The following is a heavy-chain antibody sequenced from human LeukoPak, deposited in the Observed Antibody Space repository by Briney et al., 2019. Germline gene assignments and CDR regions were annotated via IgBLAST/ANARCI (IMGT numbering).Heavy chain of an antibody. Sequence: PGGSLRLSCAASGFTVSSNYMSWVRQAPGRGLEWVSVIYSGGSTYYADSVKGRFTISRDNSKNTYLQMNSLRAEDTAVYYCAELGITMIGGVWGKGTTVTISS. CDR1: GFTVSSNY. CDR2: IYSGGST. D-gene: IGHD3-10*02. CDR3: AELGITMIGGV. V-gene: IGHV3-53*05. J-gene: IGHJ6*04.